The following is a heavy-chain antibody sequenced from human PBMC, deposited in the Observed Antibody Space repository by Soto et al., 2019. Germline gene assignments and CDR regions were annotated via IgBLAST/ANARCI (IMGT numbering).Heavy chain of an antibody. Sequence: SETLSLTCPVSGGSISSYYWSWIRQPPGKGLEWIGDIYSSGSTNYNSSLKSRVTISLGTSKNHFSLNLSSLTAADTAVYFCARHPYYFDSSGYYLDAFDIWGQGTMVTVSS. J-gene: IGHJ3*02. V-gene: IGHV4-59*08. CDR3: ARHPYYFDSSGYYLDAFDI. D-gene: IGHD3-22*01. CDR2: IYSSGST. CDR1: GGSISSYY.